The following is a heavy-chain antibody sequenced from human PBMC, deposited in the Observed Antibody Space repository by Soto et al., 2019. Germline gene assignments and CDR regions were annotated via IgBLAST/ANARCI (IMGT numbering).Heavy chain of an antibody. Sequence: QVQLVQSGAEVKKPGDSVKVSCKASGYTFSDYDINWVRQAAGQGLEWMGWMNPYSGNTGYAQKFQGRVTMTTDTSITTADLELSSLTFEDTAIYYCARGRFRRTWFDPWGQGTLVTVSS. CDR3: ARGRFRRTWFDP. CDR1: GYTFSDYD. D-gene: IGHD3-16*01. J-gene: IGHJ5*02. V-gene: IGHV1-8*01. CDR2: MNPYSGNT.